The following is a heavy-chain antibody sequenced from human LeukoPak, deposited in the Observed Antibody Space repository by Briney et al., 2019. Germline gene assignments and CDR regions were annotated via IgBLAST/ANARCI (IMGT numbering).Heavy chain of an antibody. J-gene: IGHJ1*01. V-gene: IGHV4-4*07. CDR2: IYTSGST. D-gene: IGHD3-16*01. Sequence: PSETLSLTCTVSGGSISSYYWSWIRQPAGKGLEWIGRIYTSGSTNYNPSLKSQVAMSVDTSKNQFSLKLSSVTAADTAVYYCARETYDIQYFQHWGQGTLVTVSS. CDR1: GGSISSYY. CDR3: ARETYDIQYFQH.